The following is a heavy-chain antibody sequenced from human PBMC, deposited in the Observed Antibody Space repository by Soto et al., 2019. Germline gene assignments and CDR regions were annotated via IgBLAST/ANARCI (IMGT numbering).Heavy chain of an antibody. D-gene: IGHD4-17*01. J-gene: IGHJ6*02. CDR2: ISYDGSNK. CDR1: GFTFSSYG. V-gene: IGHV3-30*18. CDR3: AKDGGTGTTGGGMDV. Sequence: QVQLVESGGGVVQPGRSLRLSCAASGFTFSSYGMHWVRQAPGKGLEWVAVISYDGSNKYYADSVKGRFTISRDNSKNTVYLQMNSLRAEDTAVCYCAKDGGTGTTGGGMDVWGQGTTVTGSS.